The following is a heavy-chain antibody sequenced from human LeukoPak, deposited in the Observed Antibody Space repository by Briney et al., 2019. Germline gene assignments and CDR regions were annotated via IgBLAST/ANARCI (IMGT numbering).Heavy chain of an antibody. V-gene: IGHV3-7*01. CDR3: ATNYYDSSGSPPPI. CDR2: IKQDGSEK. CDR1: GFTFSSYW. D-gene: IGHD3-22*01. J-gene: IGHJ3*02. Sequence: GGSLRLSCAASGFTFSSYWMSWVRQAPGKGLEWVANIKQDGSEKYYVDSVKGRFTISRDNAKNSLYLQMNSLRAEDTAVYYCATNYYDSSGSPPPIWGQGTMVTVSS.